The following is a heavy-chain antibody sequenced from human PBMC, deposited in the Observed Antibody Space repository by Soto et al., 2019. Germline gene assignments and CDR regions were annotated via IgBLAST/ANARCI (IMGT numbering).Heavy chain of an antibody. Sequence: QLQLQESGPGLVKPSDTLSLTCTVSGGSIRDSNYYWGWFRQSPGKGLEWIGSDYYSGTTYYTPSLRSPATLAVATTNHQFPLQLRAVAATETAVYCCAGHSGRFGIAGAGIDYWGQGTRVTVSS. CDR3: AGHSGRFGIAGAGIDY. V-gene: IGHV4-39*01. J-gene: IGHJ4*02. CDR1: GGSIRDSNYY. D-gene: IGHD6-19*01. CDR2: DYYSGTT.